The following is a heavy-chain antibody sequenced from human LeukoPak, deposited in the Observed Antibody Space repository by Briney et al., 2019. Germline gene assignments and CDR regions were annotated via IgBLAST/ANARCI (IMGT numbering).Heavy chain of an antibody. CDR3: ARDGNCSSTSCSGNYYYFGMDV. CDR2: IYSGGST. D-gene: IGHD2-2*03. V-gene: IGHV3-66*01. CDR1: GFTVSSNY. J-gene: IGHJ6*02. Sequence: EGSLRLSCAASGFTVSSNYMSWVRQAPGKGLEWVSVIYSGGSTYYADSVKGRFTISRDNSKNTLYLQMNSLRAEDTAVYYCARDGNCSSTSCSGNYYYFGMDVWGQGTTVTVSS.